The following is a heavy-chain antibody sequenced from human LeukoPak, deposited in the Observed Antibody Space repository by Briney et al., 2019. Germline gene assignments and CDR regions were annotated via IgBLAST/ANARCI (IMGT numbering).Heavy chain of an antibody. V-gene: IGHV3-23*01. J-gene: IGHJ5*02. D-gene: IGHD2-8*01. CDR2: ISGSGGST. Sequence: PGGSLRLSCAASGFTFSSYAMSWVRQAPGKGLEWVSAISGSGGSTYYADSVKGRFTISRDNAKNSLYLQMNSLRAEDTALYYCARMGGGAVPFPWGQGTLVTVSS. CDR1: GFTFSSYA. CDR3: ARMGGGAVPFP.